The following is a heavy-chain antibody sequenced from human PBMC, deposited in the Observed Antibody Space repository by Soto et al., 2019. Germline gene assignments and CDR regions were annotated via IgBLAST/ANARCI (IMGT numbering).Heavy chain of an antibody. V-gene: IGHV4-34*01. CDR3: AKYQWNPGAFDP. CDR2: INHRGMA. D-gene: IGHD6-19*01. J-gene: IGHJ5*02. Sequence: PSETLSLTCAVYGGPLSDYYWNWLRQPPGKGLEWIGEINHRGMASYNPSLKSRVDISVDTALTQFSLKLMSVTAADTAIYYCAKYQWNPGAFDPWGPGTQVTVSS. CDR1: GGPLSDYY.